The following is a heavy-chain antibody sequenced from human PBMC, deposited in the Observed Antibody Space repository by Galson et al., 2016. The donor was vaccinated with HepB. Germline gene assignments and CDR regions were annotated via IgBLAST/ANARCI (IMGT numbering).Heavy chain of an antibody. V-gene: IGHV3-33*06. Sequence: SLRLSCAASGFTFSGYGMHWVRQAPGKGLEWVAVIWFDGNTKNYADSVKGRFTISRDNSKNMLYLQINSLRTEDTAVYYCAKGLKAPGYHYYMDVWGKGATVIVSS. J-gene: IGHJ6*03. CDR3: AKGLKAPGYHYYMDV. CDR1: GFTFSGYG. D-gene: IGHD6-19*01. CDR2: IWFDGNTK.